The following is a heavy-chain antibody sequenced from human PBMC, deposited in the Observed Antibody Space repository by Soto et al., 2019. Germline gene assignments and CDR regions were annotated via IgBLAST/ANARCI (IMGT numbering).Heavy chain of an antibody. Sequence: GGSLRLSCAASGFTFSNFAMSWVRQAPGKGLEWLSAISGSGGSTYYADSLKGRFTISRDNSKNTLYLQMDSLRAEDTAIYYCAKDCGGSCYSVDYWGQGTLDTVSS. J-gene: IGHJ4*02. D-gene: IGHD2-15*01. V-gene: IGHV3-23*01. CDR3: AKDCGGSCYSVDY. CDR1: GFTFSNFA. CDR2: ISGSGGST.